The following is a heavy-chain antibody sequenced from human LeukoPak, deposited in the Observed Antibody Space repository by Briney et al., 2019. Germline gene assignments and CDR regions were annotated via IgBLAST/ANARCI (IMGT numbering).Heavy chain of an antibody. V-gene: IGHV3-30*03. D-gene: IGHD5-24*01. CDR2: ISFDGNNK. J-gene: IGHJ5*02. Sequence: GRSLRLSCAASGFTFSSYGMHWVRQAPGKGLEGVAVISFDGNNKYYADSVKGRFTISRDNSKNRLYLQMNSLRAEDTAVYYCARDGYKHHTLGQGTLVTVSS. CDR3: ARDGYKHHT. CDR1: GFTFSSYG.